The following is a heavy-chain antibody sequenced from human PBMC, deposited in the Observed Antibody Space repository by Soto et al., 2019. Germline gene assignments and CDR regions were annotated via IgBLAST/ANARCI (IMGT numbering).Heavy chain of an antibody. CDR2: VYYSGDT. CDR1: GGSISSSTTYY. CDR3: ARVAFRYYMDV. J-gene: IGHJ6*03. V-gene: IGHV4-39*01. Sequence: SETLSLTCSVSGGSISSSTTYYWGWIRQPPGKGLEWIGSVYYSGDTYYDPSFKSRVTISVDTSKNQFSLRLNSVTAADTAVYYCARVAFRYYMDVWGKGTTVTVSS. D-gene: IGHD1-20*01.